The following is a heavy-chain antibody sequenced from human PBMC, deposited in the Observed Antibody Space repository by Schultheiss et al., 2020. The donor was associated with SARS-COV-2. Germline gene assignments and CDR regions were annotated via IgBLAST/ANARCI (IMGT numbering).Heavy chain of an antibody. Sequence: ASVKVSCKASGYTFTSYGISWVRQAPGQGLEWMGWISAYNGNTNYAQKLQGRVTMTTDTSTSTAYMELRSLRSDDTAVYYCARDEGGSYKGVSFDYWGQGTLVTVSS. D-gene: IGHD1-26*01. CDR2: ISAYNGNT. V-gene: IGHV1-18*01. CDR1: GYTFTSYG. CDR3: ARDEGGSYKGVSFDY. J-gene: IGHJ4*02.